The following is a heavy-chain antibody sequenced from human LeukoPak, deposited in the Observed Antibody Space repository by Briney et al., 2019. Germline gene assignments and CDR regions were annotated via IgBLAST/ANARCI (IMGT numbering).Heavy chain of an antibody. V-gene: IGHV2-70*11. CDR2: IDWDDDK. CDR1: GFSLSTSGMC. J-gene: IGHJ4*02. Sequence: SGPALVKPTQILTLTCTFSGFSLSTSGMCGSWIRPPPGKALEWLARIDWDDDKYYSTSLKTRLTISKDTSKSQVVLTMTNMDPVDTATYYCARTSGSRYYFDYWGQGTLVTVSS. D-gene: IGHD1-26*01. CDR3: ARTSGSRYYFDY.